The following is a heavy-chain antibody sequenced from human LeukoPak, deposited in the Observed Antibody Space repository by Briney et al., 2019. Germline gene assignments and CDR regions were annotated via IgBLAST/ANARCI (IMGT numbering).Heavy chain of an antibody. CDR3: ARDPMYYYDSSGYHYEPYFDY. CDR2: INPNSGGT. V-gene: IGHV1-2*02. D-gene: IGHD3-22*01. J-gene: IGHJ4*02. CDR1: GYTFTGYY. Sequence: ASVKVSCKASGYTFTGYYMHWVRQAPGQGLEWMGWINPNSGGTNYAQKFQGRVTMTRDTSISTAYMELSRLRSDDTAVYYCARDPMYYYDSSGYHYEPYFDYWGQGTLVTVSS.